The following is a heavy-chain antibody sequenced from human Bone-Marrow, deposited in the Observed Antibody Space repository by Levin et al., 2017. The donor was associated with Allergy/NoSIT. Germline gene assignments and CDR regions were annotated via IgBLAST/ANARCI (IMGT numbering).Heavy chain of an antibody. D-gene: IGHD3-10*01. J-gene: IGHJ3*02. CDR1: GFTFSGSA. CDR2: IRSKVNGYAT. Sequence: GGSLRLSCADSGFTFSGSAMHWVRQASGKGLEWVGRIRSKVNGYATAYAASVKGRFTVSRDDSKNTAYLQMNSLKTEDTAVYYCTRSGTLAALDTWGQGTMVTVSS. CDR3: TRSGTLAALDT. V-gene: IGHV3-73*01.